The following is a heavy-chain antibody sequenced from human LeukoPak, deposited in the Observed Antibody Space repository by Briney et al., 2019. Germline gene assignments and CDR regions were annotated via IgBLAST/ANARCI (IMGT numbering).Heavy chain of an antibody. CDR3: ARGLRSKVDY. CDR2: FIPIFGTA. J-gene: IGHJ4*02. CDR1: GGTFSSYA. Sequence: ASVKVSCKASGGTFSSYAISWVRQAPGQGLEWMGGFIPIFGTANYAQKFQGRVTITADESTSTAYMKLSSLRSEDTAVYYCARGLRSKVDYWGQGTLVTVSS. V-gene: IGHV1-69*13.